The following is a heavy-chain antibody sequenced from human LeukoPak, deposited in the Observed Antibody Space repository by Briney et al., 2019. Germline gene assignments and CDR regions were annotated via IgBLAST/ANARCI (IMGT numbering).Heavy chain of an antibody. Sequence: SETLSLTCIVSGDSIRADNYYWAWIRQPPGKGLEWIGSIHYRGDAYYGPTLKSRATLSVDTSKNQFSLMVSAVTAADTALYFCARDSKYDSSGHTPWGQGMLVTVSS. V-gene: IGHV4-39*07. D-gene: IGHD3-22*01. CDR2: IHYRGDA. J-gene: IGHJ5*02. CDR3: ARDSKYDSSGHTP. CDR1: GDSIRADNYY.